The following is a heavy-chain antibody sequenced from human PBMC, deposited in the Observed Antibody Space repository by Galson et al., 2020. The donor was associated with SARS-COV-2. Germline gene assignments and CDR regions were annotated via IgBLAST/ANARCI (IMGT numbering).Heavy chain of an antibody. V-gene: IGHV1-69*13. Sequence: SVKVSCKASGGTFSSYAISWVRQAPGQGLEWMGGIIPIFGTANYAQKFQGRVTITADESTSTAYMELSSLRSEDTAVYYCARDEWSAATNPIRNGMDVWGQGTTVTVSS. CDR2: IIPIFGTA. D-gene: IGHD2-15*01. CDR1: GGTFSSYA. CDR3: ARDEWSAATNPIRNGMDV. J-gene: IGHJ6*02.